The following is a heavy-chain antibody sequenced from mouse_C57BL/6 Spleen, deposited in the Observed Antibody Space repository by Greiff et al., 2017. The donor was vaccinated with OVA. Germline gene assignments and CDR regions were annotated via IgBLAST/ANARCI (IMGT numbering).Heavy chain of an antibody. V-gene: IGHV2-6*01. J-gene: IGHJ4*01. CDR2: IWGVGST. CDR3: ASGGAMDY. CDR1: GFSLTSYG. Sequence: QVQLKESGPGLVAPSQSLSITCTVSGFSLTSYGVDWVRQSPGKGLEWLGVIWGVGSTHYNSALKSRLSISKDNSKSQVFLKMNRLQTDDTAMYYCASGGAMDYWGQGTSVTVSS.